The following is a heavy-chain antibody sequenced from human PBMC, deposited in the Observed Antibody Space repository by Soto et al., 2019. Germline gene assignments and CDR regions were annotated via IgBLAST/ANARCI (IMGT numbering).Heavy chain of an antibody. Sequence: DVQLLESGGGLVQPGGSLRLSCAASGFTFRSYAMSWVRQAPGKGLEWVSGISGSGISTHYADSVKGRFTVSRDNSKNTLYLQMSSLRAEDTAVYSCAKEAVGPDWYFDLWGRGTLVTVSS. CDR2: ISGSGIST. CDR1: GFTFRSYA. CDR3: AKEAVGPDWYFDL. J-gene: IGHJ2*01. V-gene: IGHV3-23*01.